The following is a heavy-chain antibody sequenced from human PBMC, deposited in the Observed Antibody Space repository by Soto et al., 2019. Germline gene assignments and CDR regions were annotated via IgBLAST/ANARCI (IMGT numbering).Heavy chain of an antibody. D-gene: IGHD3-16*02. CDR3: ARVYLKSWGSYRYHYYYYMDV. CDR2: INHSGST. V-gene: IGHV4-34*01. CDR1: GGSFSGYY. J-gene: IGHJ6*03. Sequence: SETLSLTCAVYGGSFSGYYWSWIRQPPGKGLEWIGEINHSGSTNYNPSLKSRVTISVDTSKNQFSLKLSSVTAADTAVYYCARVYLKSWGSYRYHYYYYMDVWGKGTTVTVS.